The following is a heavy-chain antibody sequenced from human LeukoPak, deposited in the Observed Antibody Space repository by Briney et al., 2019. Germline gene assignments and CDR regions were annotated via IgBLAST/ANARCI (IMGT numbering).Heavy chain of an antibody. Sequence: SETLSLTCTVSGGSISSYYWSWIRQPPGKGLEWIGYIYYSGSTNYNPSLKSRVTISVDTSKNQFSLKLSSVTAADTAVYYCARANWGHNFDYWGQGTLVTVSS. CDR2: IYYSGST. J-gene: IGHJ4*02. V-gene: IGHV4-59*01. D-gene: IGHD7-27*01. CDR3: ARANWGHNFDY. CDR1: GGSISSYY.